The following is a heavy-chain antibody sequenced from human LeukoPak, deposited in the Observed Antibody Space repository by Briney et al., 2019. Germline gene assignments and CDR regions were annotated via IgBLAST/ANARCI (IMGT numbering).Heavy chain of an antibody. D-gene: IGHD2-2*03. V-gene: IGHV3-74*01. CDR3: GREWIQYYYYGMDV. CDR2: IKGDGSST. J-gene: IGHJ6*02. CDR1: GFTLSSYW. Sequence: GGSLRLSCGASGFTLSSYWMHWVRQAPGKGLVWVSRIKGDGSSTSYAESVKGRFTISRDNAKNTLYLQMNSQRAEDTAVYYCGREWIQYYYYGMDVWGQGTTVTVSS.